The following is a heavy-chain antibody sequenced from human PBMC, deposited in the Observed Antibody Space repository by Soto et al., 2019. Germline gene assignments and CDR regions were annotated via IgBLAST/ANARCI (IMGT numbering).Heavy chain of an antibody. V-gene: IGHV3-48*01. CDR1: GFSFDTYS. CDR3: TRDPQALDF. CDR2: ISYSNTI. Sequence: EVQLVESGGDLVQPGGSLRLSCAASGFSFDTYSMNWVRQAPGKGLEWVSYISYSNTIHYADSVQGRFIISRDNAKKSLYLQMNSRRVDDTAVYFCTRDPQALDFWGQGTLVTVSS. J-gene: IGHJ4*02.